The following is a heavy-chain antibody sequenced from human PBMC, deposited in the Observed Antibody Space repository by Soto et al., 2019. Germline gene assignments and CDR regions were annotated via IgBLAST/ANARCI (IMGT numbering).Heavy chain of an antibody. CDR3: ARADIVVVTAISHALDI. Sequence: GASVKVSCKASGGTFSSYAISWVRQAPVQGLEWMGGIIPIFGTANYAQKFQGRVTITADESTSTDYMERSSLRSEDTAVYYCARADIVVVTAISHALDIWGQGTMVTVSS. J-gene: IGHJ3*02. CDR1: GGTFSSYA. V-gene: IGHV1-69*13. CDR2: IIPIFGTA. D-gene: IGHD2-21*02.